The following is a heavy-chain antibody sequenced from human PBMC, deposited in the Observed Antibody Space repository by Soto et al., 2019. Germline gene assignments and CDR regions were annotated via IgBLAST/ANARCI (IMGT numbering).Heavy chain of an antibody. CDR2: IYYGGST. D-gene: IGHD1-26*01. V-gene: IGHV4-39*01. CDR3: ARHRGRASSQRYFDY. Sequence: QLQLQESGPGLVKPSETLSLTCTVSGGSISSNDYYWDWIRQSPGKGLEWIGSIYYGGSTYYNPSLKSRVSMSVDTPRNPFSLKLNSVTATDTAIYFCARHRGRASSQRYFDYWGQGTLVTVSS. CDR1: GGSISSNDYY. J-gene: IGHJ4*02.